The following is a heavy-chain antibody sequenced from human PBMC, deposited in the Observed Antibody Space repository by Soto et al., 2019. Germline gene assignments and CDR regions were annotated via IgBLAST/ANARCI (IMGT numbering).Heavy chain of an antibody. J-gene: IGHJ5*02. D-gene: IGHD6-19*01. Sequence: ASVRVSCKVSGYTLTELSMHWVRQAPGKGLEWMGGFDPEDGETIYAQKFQGRVTMTEDTSTDTAYMELSSLRSEDTAVYYCATAVAGIGDNWFDPWGQGTLVTVSS. CDR3: ATAVAGIGDNWFDP. CDR1: GYTLTELS. CDR2: FDPEDGET. V-gene: IGHV1-24*01.